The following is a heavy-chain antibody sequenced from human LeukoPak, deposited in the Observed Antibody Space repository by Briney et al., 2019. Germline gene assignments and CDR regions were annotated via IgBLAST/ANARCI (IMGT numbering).Heavy chain of an antibody. J-gene: IGHJ4*02. CDR2: IYHSGST. CDR1: GYSISSGYY. Sequence: PSETLSLTCTVSGYSISSGYYWGWIRQPPGKGLEWIGSIYHSGSTYYNPSLKSRVTISVDTSKNQFSLKLSSVTAADTAVYYCASLYSGSYYGVLDYWGQGTLVTVSS. D-gene: IGHD1-26*01. V-gene: IGHV4-38-2*02. CDR3: ASLYSGSYYGVLDY.